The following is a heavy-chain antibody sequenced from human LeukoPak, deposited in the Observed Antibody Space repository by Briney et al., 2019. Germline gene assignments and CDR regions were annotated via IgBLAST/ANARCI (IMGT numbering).Heavy chain of an antibody. CDR2: ISSSSSTI. D-gene: IGHD3-22*01. Sequence: QSGGSLRLSCAASGFTFSSYSMNWVRQAPGKGLEWVSYISSSSSTIYYADSVKGRFTISRDNAKNSLYLQMNSLRAEDTAVYYCASPDSSGTGNCFAPWGQGTLVTVSS. CDR1: GFTFSSYS. CDR3: ASPDSSGTGNCFAP. V-gene: IGHV3-48*04. J-gene: IGHJ5*02.